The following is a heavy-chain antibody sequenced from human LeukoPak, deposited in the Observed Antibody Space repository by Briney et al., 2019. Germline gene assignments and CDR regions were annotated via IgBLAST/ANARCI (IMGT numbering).Heavy chain of an antibody. V-gene: IGHV1-2*02. J-gene: IGHJ3*02. CDR2: INPNSGGT. CDR3: AESQDDGGNVENFNI. Sequence: ASVKVSCKASGYTFTAYYIHWVRQAPGQGLEWMGWINPNSGGTNYALKFRGRVTMTRDTTISTVTMELSRLIFEDEAVYYWAESQDDGGNVENFNIWGQGTMVTVSS. CDR1: GYTFTAYY. D-gene: IGHD4-23*01.